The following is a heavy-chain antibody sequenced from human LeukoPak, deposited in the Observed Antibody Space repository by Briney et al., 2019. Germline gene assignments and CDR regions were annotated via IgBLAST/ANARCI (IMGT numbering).Heavy chain of an antibody. CDR3: AALAVVVPAAIVH. D-gene: IGHD2-2*01. V-gene: IGHV3-11*01. CDR1: GFTFSDYY. Sequence: GGSLRLSCAASGFTFSDYYMSWIRQAPRQGLERVSYISISGSTIYYADSVKGRFTISRDNAKNSLYLQMNSLRAEATAVYYCAALAVVVPAAIVHWGQGTLVTVSS. J-gene: IGHJ4*02. CDR2: ISISGSTI.